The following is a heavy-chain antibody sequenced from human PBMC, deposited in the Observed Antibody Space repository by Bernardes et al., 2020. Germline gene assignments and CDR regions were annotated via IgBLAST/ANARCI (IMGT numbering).Heavy chain of an antibody. CDR3: AKGPSIVLVVQGGYFDY. D-gene: IGHD2-8*02. CDR2: IYYSGST. Sequence: SETLSLTCTVSGGSISSSSYYWGWIRQPPGKGLEWIGSIYYSGSTYYNPSLKSRVTISVDTSKNQFSLKLSSVTAADTAVYYCAKGPSIVLVVQGGYFDYWGQGTLVTVSS. CDR1: GGSISSSSYY. V-gene: IGHV4-39*01. J-gene: IGHJ4*02.